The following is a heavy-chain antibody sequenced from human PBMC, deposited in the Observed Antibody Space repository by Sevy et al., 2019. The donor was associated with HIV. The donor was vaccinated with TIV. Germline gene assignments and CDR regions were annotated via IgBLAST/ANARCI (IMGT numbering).Heavy chain of an antibody. CDR2: IHTSGST. CDR1: GGSINSGTYF. D-gene: IGHD3-3*01. Sequence: SETLSLTCTVSGGSINSGTYFWSWIRQPAGKGLEWIGRIHTSGSTNYNPSLKSRLTISADTSKNQFSLRLNSVTAADTAVYYCARGEITIFSAFNAWGQGTLVTVSS. V-gene: IGHV4-61*02. CDR3: ARGEITIFSAFNA. J-gene: IGHJ5*02.